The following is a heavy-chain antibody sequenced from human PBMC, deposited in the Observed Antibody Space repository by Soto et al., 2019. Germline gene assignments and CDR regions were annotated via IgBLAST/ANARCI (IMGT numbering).Heavy chain of an antibody. CDR1: GDSVSSKSAA. CDR2: TYFRSKWST. Sequence: SQTLSLTCAISGDSVSSKSAAWNWIRQPPSRGLEWLGRTYFRSKWSTDYAVSLKGRITXXXDXXXXXFSLQLXSVXPEDTAIYYCARALAGSYDYWGQGTLVTVSS. CDR3: ARALAGSYDY. V-gene: IGHV6-1*01. D-gene: IGHD1-26*01. J-gene: IGHJ4*02.